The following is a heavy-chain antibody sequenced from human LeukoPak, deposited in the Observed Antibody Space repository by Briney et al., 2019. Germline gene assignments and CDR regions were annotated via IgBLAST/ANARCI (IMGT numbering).Heavy chain of an antibody. D-gene: IGHD4-23*01. CDR2: IRSSGSTK. V-gene: IGHV3-48*03. J-gene: IGHJ4*02. Sequence: PGGSLRLSCAASGFAFSSYEMVWVRQAPGKGLEWVSYIRSSGSTKYYADSVKGRFTISRDNAKNSLYLQMNSLRAEDTAVYYCARDFGRWYFDYWGQGTLVTVSS. CDR3: ARDFGRWYFDY. CDR1: GFAFSSYE.